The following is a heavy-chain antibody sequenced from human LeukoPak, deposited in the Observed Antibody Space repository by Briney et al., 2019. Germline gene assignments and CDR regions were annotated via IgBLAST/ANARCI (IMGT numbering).Heavy chain of an antibody. Sequence: GRSLRLSCAASGFTFSSYGMHWVRQAPGKGLEWVAVIWYDGSNKYYADSVKGRLTISRDNSKNTLYLQMNSLRAEDTAVYYCARGPPLVVGATYFDYWGQGTLVTVSS. V-gene: IGHV3-33*01. CDR3: ARGPPLVVGATYFDY. CDR1: GFTFSSYG. D-gene: IGHD1-26*01. J-gene: IGHJ4*02. CDR2: IWYDGSNK.